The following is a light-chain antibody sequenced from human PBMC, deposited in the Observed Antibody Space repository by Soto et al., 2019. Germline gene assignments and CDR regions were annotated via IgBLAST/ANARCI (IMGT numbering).Light chain of an antibody. CDR2: HVS. V-gene: IGLV2-11*01. CDR3: SSFAGGPYV. Sequence: QSVLTQPRSVSGSPGQSVAIPCTGTSSDIGGYNYVSWYQQHPGRAPKLVIYHVSKRPSGVPDRFSGSKSGNTASLTISGLQAEDEADYYCSSFAGGPYVFGTGTKVTVL. J-gene: IGLJ1*01. CDR1: SSDIGGYNY.